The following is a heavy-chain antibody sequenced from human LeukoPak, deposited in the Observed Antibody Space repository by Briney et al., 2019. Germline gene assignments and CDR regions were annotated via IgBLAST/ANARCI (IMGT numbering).Heavy chain of an antibody. V-gene: IGHV3-33*08. CDR3: ARLAHQTDFDYSNYVDLDY. CDR2: IWYDGSNK. CDR1: GFTFSSYS. D-gene: IGHD4-11*01. J-gene: IGHJ4*02. Sequence: PGGSLRLSCAASGFTFSSYSMNWVRQAPGKGLEWVAVIWYDGSNKYYADSVKGRFTISRDNSKNTLYLQVNSLRAEDTAVYCCARLAHQTDFDYSNYVDLDYWGQGTLVTVSS.